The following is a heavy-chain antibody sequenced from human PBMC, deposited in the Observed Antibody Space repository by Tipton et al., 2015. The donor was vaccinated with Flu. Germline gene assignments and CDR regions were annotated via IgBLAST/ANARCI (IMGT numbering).Heavy chain of an antibody. CDR2: IYYSGST. CDR3: ARDRGGWFDP. CDR1: GGSISSSSYY. V-gene: IGHV4-61*01. Sequence: LRLSCTVSGGSISSSSYYWSWIRQPPGKGLEWIGYIYYSGSTNYNPSLKSRVTISVDTSKNQFSLKLSSVTAADTAVYYCARDRGGWFDPWGQGTLVTVSS. J-gene: IGHJ5*02.